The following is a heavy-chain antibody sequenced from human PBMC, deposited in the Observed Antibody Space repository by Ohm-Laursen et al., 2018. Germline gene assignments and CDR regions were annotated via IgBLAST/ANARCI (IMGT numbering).Heavy chain of an antibody. Sequence: SETLSLTCPVSGDSLSSYYWSWIRQPPGKGLEWIGYTYYSGSTNYNPSLKSRLTISVDTSKNQFSLKLSSVTAADTAVYYCARETIFGPSGGMDVWGQGTTVTVSS. J-gene: IGHJ6*02. CDR3: ARETIFGPSGGMDV. V-gene: IGHV4-59*01. D-gene: IGHD3-3*01. CDR1: GDSLSSYY. CDR2: TYYSGST.